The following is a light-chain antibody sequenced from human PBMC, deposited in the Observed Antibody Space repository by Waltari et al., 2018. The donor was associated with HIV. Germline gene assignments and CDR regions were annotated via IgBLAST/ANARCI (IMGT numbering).Light chain of an antibody. CDR3: ESYTSTSVWL. CDR2: DVI. Sequence: QSALTQPASVSGSPGQSITISCTGSSSDVGGYNYVSWYQQHPGKAPRIMIYDVITRPLGVSDRFSSSKFGDTASLTNSGLQAEDEADYYCESYTSTSVWLFGGVTRLTVL. CDR1: SSDVGGYNY. V-gene: IGLV2-14*03. J-gene: IGLJ2*01.